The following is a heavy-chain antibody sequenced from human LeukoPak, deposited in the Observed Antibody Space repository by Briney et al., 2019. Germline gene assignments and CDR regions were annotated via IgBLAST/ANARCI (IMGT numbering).Heavy chain of an antibody. D-gene: IGHD3-10*01. Sequence: SETLSLTCTVSGGSISSSSYYWGWIGRPPGKGLEWIGSIYYSGSTYYNPSLKSRVTISVDTSKNQFSLKLSSVTAADTAVYYCARQDPPPGMKAFDIWGQGTMVTVSS. CDR2: IYYSGST. CDR3: ARQDPPPGMKAFDI. J-gene: IGHJ3*02. V-gene: IGHV4-39*01. CDR1: GGSISSSSYY.